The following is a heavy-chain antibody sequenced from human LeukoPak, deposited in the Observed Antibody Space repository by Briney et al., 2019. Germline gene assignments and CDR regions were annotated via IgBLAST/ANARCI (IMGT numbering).Heavy chain of an antibody. CDR3: ARDLLHRGYAFDI. CDR1: GGSISNYY. J-gene: IGHJ3*02. D-gene: IGHD3-22*01. Sequence: SETLSLTCIVSGGSISNYYWSWIRQSPGTGQEWIGFIYYSGTTNYNPSLKSRVTISVDTSKNQFSLKLSSVTAADTAVYYCARDLLHRGYAFDIWGRGTMVTVSS. CDR2: IYYSGTT. V-gene: IGHV4-59*12.